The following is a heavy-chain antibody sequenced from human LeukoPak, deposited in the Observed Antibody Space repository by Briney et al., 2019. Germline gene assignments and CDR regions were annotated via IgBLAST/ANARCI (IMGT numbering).Heavy chain of an antibody. V-gene: IGHV3-23*01. D-gene: IGHD6-6*01. CDR2: ISGSGGST. Sequence: GGSLRLSCAASGFTFSSYAMSWVRQAPGKGLEWVSAISGSGGSTYYADSVKGRFTISRANSQNTLYLQMNSLRAEDTAVYYCAKDVEYRSPITFDYWGQGTLVTVSS. CDR3: AKDVEYRSPITFDY. CDR1: GFTFSSYA. J-gene: IGHJ4*02.